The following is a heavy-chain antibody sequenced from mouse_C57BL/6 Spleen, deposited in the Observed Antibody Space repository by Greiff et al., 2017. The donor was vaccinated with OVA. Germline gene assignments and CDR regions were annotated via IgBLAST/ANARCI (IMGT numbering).Heavy chain of an antibody. J-gene: IGHJ4*01. V-gene: IGHV1-63*01. CDR3: ARGDGYPYYYAMDY. Sequence: QVQLQQSGAELVRPGTSVKMSCKASGYTFPNYWIGWAKQRPGHGLEWIGDIYPGGGYTNYNEKFKGKATLTADKSSSTAYMQFSSLTSEDSAIYYCARGDGYPYYYAMDYWGQGTSVTVSS. CDR1: GYTFPNYW. D-gene: IGHD2-3*01. CDR2: IYPGGGYT.